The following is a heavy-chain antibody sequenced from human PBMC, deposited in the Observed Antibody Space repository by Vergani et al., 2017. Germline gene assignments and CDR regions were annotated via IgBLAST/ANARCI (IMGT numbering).Heavy chain of an antibody. CDR1: GGSVSTSIGYY. V-gene: IGHV4-61*02. Sequence: QVQLQESGPGLVKPSQTLSLSCTVSGGSVSTSIGYYWTWIRQPARKTLELIGEIFSSGTTNYNPSFKNRVTMSVDTSKNQFSLKLNSVTAADTAVYYCARGSRAEGGSGPDKWAQGTLVTVSS. CDR2: IFSSGTT. D-gene: IGHD6-13*01. J-gene: IGHJ4*02. CDR3: ARGSRAEGGSGPDK.